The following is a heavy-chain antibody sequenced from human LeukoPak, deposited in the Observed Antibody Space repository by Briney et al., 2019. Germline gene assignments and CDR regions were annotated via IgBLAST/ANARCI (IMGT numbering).Heavy chain of an antibody. CDR1: GFTFSSYS. J-gene: IGHJ4*02. V-gene: IGHV3-48*01. Sequence: GGSLRLSCAASGFTFSSYSMNWVRQAPGKGLEWISYISSFSGTIDYADSVKGRFTITRDNAKNSLYLQMNSLRAEDTAVYYCAALWFGEPILGYWGQGTLVTVSS. D-gene: IGHD3-10*01. CDR3: AALWFGEPILGY. CDR2: ISSFSGTI.